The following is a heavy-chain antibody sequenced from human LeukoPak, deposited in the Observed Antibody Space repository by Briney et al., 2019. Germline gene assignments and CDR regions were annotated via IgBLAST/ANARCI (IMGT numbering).Heavy chain of an antibody. CDR2: ISSSSSYI. Sequence: PGGSLRLSCAASGFTFSSYSMNWVRQAPGKGLEWVSSISSSSSYIYYADSVKGRFTISRDNAKNSLYLQMNSLRAEDTAVYYCARESGGRWQLAIGVDYWGQGTLVTVSS. D-gene: IGHD2-15*01. CDR3: ARESGGRWQLAIGVDY. CDR1: GFTFSSYS. J-gene: IGHJ4*02. V-gene: IGHV3-21*01.